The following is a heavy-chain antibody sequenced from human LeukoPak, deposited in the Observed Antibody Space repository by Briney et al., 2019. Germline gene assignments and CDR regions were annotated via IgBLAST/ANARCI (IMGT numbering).Heavy chain of an antibody. CDR2: ISAYNGNT. V-gene: IGHV1-18*01. J-gene: IGHJ6*03. Sequence: GASVKVSCKASGYTFTSYGISWVRQAPGQGLEWMGWISAYNGNTNYAQKLQGRVTMTTDTSTSTAYMELSSLRSEDTAVYYCARDHPLTVVRGVSSLGYYYYYMDVWGKGTTVTVSS. D-gene: IGHD3-10*01. CDR1: GYTFTSYG. CDR3: ARDHPLTVVRGVSSLGYYYYYMDV.